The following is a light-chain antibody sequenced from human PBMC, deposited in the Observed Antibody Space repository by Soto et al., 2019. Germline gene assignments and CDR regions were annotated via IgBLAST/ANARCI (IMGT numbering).Light chain of an antibody. CDR3: LQGGT. Sequence: ALQMTQSPSSLSASVGDRVTITCRASQGIRNDLGWYQQEPGKAPKLLIYAASSLQSGVPSRFSGSGSGTDFTLTISSLQPEDFATYYCLQGGTFGQGTKVEIK. J-gene: IGKJ1*01. CDR1: QGIRND. CDR2: AAS. V-gene: IGKV1-6*01.